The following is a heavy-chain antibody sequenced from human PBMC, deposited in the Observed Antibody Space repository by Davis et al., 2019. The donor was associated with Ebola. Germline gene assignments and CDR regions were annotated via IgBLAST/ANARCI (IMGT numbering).Heavy chain of an antibody. J-gene: IGHJ4*02. Sequence: GGSLRLSCAISGFTINDYFMTWIRQAPGKGLEWVAYISGRDDYSNYAESVRGRFTISRDNAENSLYLQMDSLRAEDTAVYYCASGLDYWGQGSLVTVSS. V-gene: IGHV3-11*06. CDR3: ASGLDY. CDR2: ISGRDDYS. CDR1: GFTINDYF.